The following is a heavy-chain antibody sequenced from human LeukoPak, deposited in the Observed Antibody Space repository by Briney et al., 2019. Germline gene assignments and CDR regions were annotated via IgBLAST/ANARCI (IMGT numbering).Heavy chain of an antibody. CDR3: ARESGYSYGYGPDYYYYGMDV. D-gene: IGHD5-18*01. J-gene: IGHJ6*02. CDR2: IYYTGTT. V-gene: IGHV4-39*07. Sequence: PSETLSLTCTVSGGSISSSSYHWGWIRQPPGKGLEWIGSIYYTGTTYYNPSLKSRVTISVDTSKNQFSLKLSSVTAADTAVYYCARESGYSYGYGPDYYYYGMDVWGQGTTVTVSS. CDR1: GGSISSSSYH.